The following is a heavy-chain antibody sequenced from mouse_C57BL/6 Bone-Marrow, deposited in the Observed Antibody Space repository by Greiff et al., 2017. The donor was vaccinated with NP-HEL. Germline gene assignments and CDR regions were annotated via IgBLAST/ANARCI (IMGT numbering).Heavy chain of an antibody. CDR3: ARSQGDAMDY. CDR2: IDPSDSYT. Sequence: QVQLQQSGAELVRPGTSVKLSCKASGYTFTSYWMHWVKQRPGQGLEWIGVIDPSDSYTNYNQKFKGKATLTVDTSSSTAYMQLSSLTSEDSAVYYCARSQGDAMDYWGQGTSVTVSS. CDR1: GYTFTSYW. J-gene: IGHJ4*01. V-gene: IGHV1-59*01. D-gene: IGHD3-2*02.